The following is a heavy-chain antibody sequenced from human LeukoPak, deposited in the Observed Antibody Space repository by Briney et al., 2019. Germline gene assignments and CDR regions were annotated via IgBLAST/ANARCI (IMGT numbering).Heavy chain of an antibody. J-gene: IGHJ4*02. Sequence: ASVKVSCKASGYTFTSYGISWVRQAPGQGLEWMGWISAYNGNTNYAQKLQGRVTMTTDTSTSTAYMELRSLRSDDTAVYYCARHVPKPYYYDSSGFFFDYWGQGALVTVSS. CDR3: ARHVPKPYYYDSSGFFFDY. D-gene: IGHD3-22*01. V-gene: IGHV1-18*01. CDR1: GYTFTSYG. CDR2: ISAYNGNT.